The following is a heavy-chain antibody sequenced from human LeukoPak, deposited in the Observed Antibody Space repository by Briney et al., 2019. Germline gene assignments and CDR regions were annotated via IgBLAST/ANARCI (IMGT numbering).Heavy chain of an antibody. Sequence: GASVKVSCXASGYTFTGQDMHWVRQAPGQGLGWMGRINPNSGGTNYAQKFQGRVTMTRDTSISTAYMELSRLRSDDTAVYYCARYCSSTSCFEAPSASYYFDYWGQGTLVTVSS. D-gene: IGHD2-2*01. J-gene: IGHJ4*02. CDR2: INPNSGGT. CDR1: GYTFTGQD. CDR3: ARYCSSTSCFEAPSASYYFDY. V-gene: IGHV1-2*06.